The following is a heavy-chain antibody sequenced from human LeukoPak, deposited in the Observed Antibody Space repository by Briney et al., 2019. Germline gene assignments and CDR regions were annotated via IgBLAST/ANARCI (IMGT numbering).Heavy chain of an antibody. Sequence: ASVKVSCTASGYTFTGYYMHWVRQAPGQGLEWMGWINPNSGGTNYAQKFQGRVTMTRDTSISTAYMELSRLRSDDTAVYYCARSRRPSYNWFDPWGQGTLVTVAS. J-gene: IGHJ5*02. D-gene: IGHD1-14*01. CDR3: ARSRRPSYNWFDP. CDR2: INPNSGGT. CDR1: GYTFTGYY. V-gene: IGHV1-2*02.